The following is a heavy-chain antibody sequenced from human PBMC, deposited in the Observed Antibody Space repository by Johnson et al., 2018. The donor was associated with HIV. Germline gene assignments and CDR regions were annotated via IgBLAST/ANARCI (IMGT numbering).Heavy chain of an antibody. CDR3: ARERYGSQAIDAFDI. CDR1: GFTFSRYW. D-gene: IGHD2-15*01. V-gene: IGHV3-7*05. Sequence: VQLVESGGGVVQPGRSLRLSCAASGFTFSRYWMSWVRQAPGKGLEWVANIKQDGSEKYYADSVKGRFTISRDNSKNKLYLQMNRLRTEDTAVYYCARERYGSQAIDAFDIWGQGTLVTVSS. CDR2: IKQDGSEK. J-gene: IGHJ3*02.